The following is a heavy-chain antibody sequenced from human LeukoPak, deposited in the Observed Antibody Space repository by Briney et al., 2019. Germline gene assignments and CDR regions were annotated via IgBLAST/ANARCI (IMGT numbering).Heavy chain of an antibody. Sequence: PGRSLRLSCAASGFSFSSYGMHWVRQAPGKGLEWVAVIWYDGTNKYYADSVKGRFTISRDNSKNTLYLQLNSQRAADTAVYYCARDQRGFSYSQYYFDSWGQGTLVTVSS. D-gene: IGHD5-18*01. V-gene: IGHV3-33*01. CDR3: ARDQRGFSYSQYYFDS. CDR1: GFSFSSYG. CDR2: IWYDGTNK. J-gene: IGHJ4*02.